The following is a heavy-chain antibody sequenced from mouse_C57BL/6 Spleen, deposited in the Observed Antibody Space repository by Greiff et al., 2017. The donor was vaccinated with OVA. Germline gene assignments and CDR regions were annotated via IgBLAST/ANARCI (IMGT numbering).Heavy chain of an antibody. CDR1: GYAFTNYL. D-gene: IGHD4-1*01. CDR3: ARSLTRTGYFDY. Sequence: QVQLQQSGAELVRPGTSVKVSCKASGYAFTNYLIEWVKQRPGQGLEWIGVINPGSGGTNYNEKFKGKATLTADKSSSTAYIQLSSLTSEDSAVYFCARSLTRTGYFDYWGQGTTLTVSS. J-gene: IGHJ2*01. CDR2: INPGSGGT. V-gene: IGHV1-54*01.